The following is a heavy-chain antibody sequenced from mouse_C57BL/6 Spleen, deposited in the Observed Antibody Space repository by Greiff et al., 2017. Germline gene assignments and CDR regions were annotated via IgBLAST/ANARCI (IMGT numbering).Heavy chain of an antibody. D-gene: IGHD1-1*01. CDR1: GYTFTDYE. J-gene: IGHJ4*01. CDR3: TRRGLDYGSGYAMDY. V-gene: IGHV1-15*01. CDR2: IDPETGGT. Sequence: VQLVESGAELVRPGASVTLSCKASGYTFTDYEMHWVKQTPVHGLEWIGAIDPETGGTAYNQKFKGKAILTADKSSSTAYMELRSLTSEDSAVYYCTRRGLDYGSGYAMDYWGQGTSVTVSS.